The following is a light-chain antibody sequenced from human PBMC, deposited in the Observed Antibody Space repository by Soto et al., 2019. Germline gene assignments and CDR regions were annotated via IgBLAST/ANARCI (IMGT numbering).Light chain of an antibody. J-gene: IGKJ1*01. CDR3: QQRYRALVA. V-gene: IGKV1-6*01. CDR2: AAS. Sequence: IHLTRSPSSLSASVGGRGTITCRASQGIRNELGWYQQKPGKAPKLLIYAASRLQSGVPARFSGSASCTDCTRTNSSLRPEEWATDDGQQRYRALVAIGQGTKVDI. CDR1: QGIRNE.